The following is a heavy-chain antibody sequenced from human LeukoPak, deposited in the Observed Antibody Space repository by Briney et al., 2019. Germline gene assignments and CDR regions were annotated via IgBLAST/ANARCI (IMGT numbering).Heavy chain of an antibody. D-gene: IGHD2-21*02. CDR2: ISAYNGNT. V-gene: IGHV1-18*01. Sequence: ASVKVSCKASGYTFTSYGISWVRQAPGQGLEWMGWISAYNGNTNYAQKLQGRVTMTTDTSTSTAYMELRSLRSDDTAVYYCATSSTNYCGGDCYHEGDAFHIWGQGTMVTVSS. J-gene: IGHJ3*02. CDR1: GYTFTSYG. CDR3: ATSSTNYCGGDCYHEGDAFHI.